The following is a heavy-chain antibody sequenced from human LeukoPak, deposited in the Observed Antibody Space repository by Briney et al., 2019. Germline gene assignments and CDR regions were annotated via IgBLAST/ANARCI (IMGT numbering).Heavy chain of an antibody. D-gene: IGHD3-10*01. J-gene: IGHJ4*02. V-gene: IGHV3-30*02. Sequence: GALRLSCAASGFNFNFYGMRWVRQAPGKGLEWVAFIRYDGSNKYYADSVRGRFTISRDTPKKTLYLQMNSLRAEDTAVYYCAKAPPTDYDSETYYGPDFEYWGQGTLVTVSS. CDR2: IRYDGSNK. CDR1: GFNFNFYG. CDR3: AKAPPTDYDSETYYGPDFEY.